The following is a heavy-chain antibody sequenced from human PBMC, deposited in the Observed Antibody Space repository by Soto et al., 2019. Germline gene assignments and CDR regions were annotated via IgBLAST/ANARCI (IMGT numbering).Heavy chain of an antibody. V-gene: IGHV3-23*01. Sequence: GGSLRLSCAASGFTFSSYAMSWVRQAPGKGLEWVSIISGSGGSTYYADSVKGRFTISRDNSKNTLYLQMNSLRADDTAVYYCASRSSGWYFDYWGQGTMVTVSS. CDR3: ASRSSGWYFDY. J-gene: IGHJ4*02. D-gene: IGHD6-19*01. CDR1: GFTFSSYA. CDR2: ISGSGGST.